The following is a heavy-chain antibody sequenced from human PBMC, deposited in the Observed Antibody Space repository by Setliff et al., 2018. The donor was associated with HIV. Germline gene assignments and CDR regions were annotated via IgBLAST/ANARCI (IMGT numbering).Heavy chain of an antibody. CDR2: IYSSGDS. CDR1: GGSISSYY. J-gene: IGHJ5*02. Sequence: SETLSLTCTVSGGSISSYYWGWIRQPPGKGLEWIGTIYSSGDSFYDPSLKSRVTTSIDSSKNQFSLKLSSVTAADTAVYYCAGSIVVVTAAPLTWGQGTLVTVSS. CDR3: AGSIVVVTAAPLT. D-gene: IGHD2-21*02. V-gene: IGHV4-39*01.